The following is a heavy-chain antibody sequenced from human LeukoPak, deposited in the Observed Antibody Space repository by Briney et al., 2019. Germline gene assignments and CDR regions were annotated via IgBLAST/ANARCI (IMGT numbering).Heavy chain of an antibody. J-gene: IGHJ4*02. CDR3: ARGFRSVTTWGYFDY. CDR2: LSGSGGGT. Sequence: GGSLRLSCAVSGITLSNYGMSWVRQAPGKGLEWVAGLSGSGGGTNYADSVQGRFTISRDNPKNTLYLQMNSLRVDDTAVYYCARGFRSVTTWGYFDYWGQGALVTVSS. CDR1: GITLSNYG. V-gene: IGHV3-23*01. D-gene: IGHD4-17*01.